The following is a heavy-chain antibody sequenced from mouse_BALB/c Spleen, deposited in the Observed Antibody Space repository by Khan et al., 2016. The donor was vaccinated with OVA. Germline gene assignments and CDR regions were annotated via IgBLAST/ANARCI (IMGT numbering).Heavy chain of an antibody. Sequence: EVELVESGGDLVKPGGSLKLSCAASGFTFSSYGMSWVRQTPDKRLEWVATISSGGNYTYYPDSVKGRFTISRDNAKNTLYLQMSSLKSEDTAMYVCATLYFNGSRVYFDYWGQGTTLTVSS. V-gene: IGHV5-6*01. J-gene: IGHJ2*01. CDR3: ATLYFNGSRVYFDY. D-gene: IGHD1-1*01. CDR2: ISSGGNYT. CDR1: GFTFSSYG.